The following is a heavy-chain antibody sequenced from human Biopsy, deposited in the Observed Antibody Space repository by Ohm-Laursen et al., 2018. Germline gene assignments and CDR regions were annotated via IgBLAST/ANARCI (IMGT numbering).Heavy chain of an antibody. Sequence: SLRLSCAASGFTFSSYYVHWVRQAPGKGLVWVSRFNSDGSSTSYADSVKGRFTISRDNANNTLYLQMNSLRAEDTAVYYCARGGGGNSRDWYFDLWGRGTLVTVSS. CDR2: FNSDGSST. CDR3: ARGGGGNSRDWYFDL. V-gene: IGHV3-74*01. CDR1: GFTFSSYY. D-gene: IGHD1-7*01. J-gene: IGHJ2*01.